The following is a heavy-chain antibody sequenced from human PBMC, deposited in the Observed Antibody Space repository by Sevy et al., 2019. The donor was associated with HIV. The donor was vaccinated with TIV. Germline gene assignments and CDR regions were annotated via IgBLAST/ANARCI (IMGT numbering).Heavy chain of an antibody. CDR2: ITPFFGSA. J-gene: IGHJ3*02. D-gene: IGHD3-16*01. CDR1: GGTCDTYS. CDR3: ARDRDITFGGGDAFDI. Sequence: ASVKVSCKASGGTCDTYSISWVRQAPRQGPEWIGGITPFFGSANYAQKFQGRLTITADQSPSTAYLELSNLRSEDTAVYYCARDRDITFGGGDAFDIWGQGTMVTVSS. V-gene: IGHV1-69*13.